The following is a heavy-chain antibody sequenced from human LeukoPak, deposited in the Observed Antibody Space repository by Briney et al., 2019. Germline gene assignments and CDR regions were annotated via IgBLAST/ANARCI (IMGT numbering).Heavy chain of an antibody. D-gene: IGHD6-19*01. J-gene: IGHJ6*01. Sequence: GGSLRLSCAASGFTFSSYGMSWVRQAPGKGLEWVSAISGSGGSTYYADSVKGRFTISRDNSKNTLYLQMNSLRAEDTAVYYCAKASVAGTSYLSFGIDGWGQGTTAPVSS. CDR1: GFTFSSYG. CDR3: AKASVAGTSYLSFGIDG. V-gene: IGHV3-23*01. CDR2: ISGSGGST.